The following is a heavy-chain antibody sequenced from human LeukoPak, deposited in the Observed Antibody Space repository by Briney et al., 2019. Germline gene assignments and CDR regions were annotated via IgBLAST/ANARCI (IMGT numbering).Heavy chain of an antibody. CDR3: ARQCIAAAGTVCHYMDV. J-gene: IGHJ6*03. D-gene: IGHD6-13*01. CDR2: INHSGST. Sequence: PSETLSLTCAVYGGSFSGYYWSWIRQPPGKGLEWIGEINHSGSTNYNPSLKSRVTISVDTSKNQFSLKLSSVTAADTAVYYCARQCIAAAGTVCHYMDVWGKGTTVTISS. V-gene: IGHV4-34*01. CDR1: GGSFSGYY.